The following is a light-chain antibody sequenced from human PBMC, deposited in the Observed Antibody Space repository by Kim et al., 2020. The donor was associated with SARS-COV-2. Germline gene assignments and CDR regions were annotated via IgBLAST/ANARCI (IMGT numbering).Light chain of an antibody. V-gene: IGKV1-39*01. CDR2: GVS. J-gene: IGKJ2*01. CDR3: QETFTTPPYT. Sequence: DIQMTQSPSSLSASVGDRVTITCRASQSISGYVNWYQQKPGKAPKLLIYGVSSLQSGVPSRISGSGSGSDFAITISSLQAEDFATYYCQETFTTPPYTFGQGTKLEI. CDR1: QSISGY.